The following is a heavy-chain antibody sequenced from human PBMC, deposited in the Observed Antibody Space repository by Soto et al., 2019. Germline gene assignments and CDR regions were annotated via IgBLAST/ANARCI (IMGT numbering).Heavy chain of an antibody. CDR1: GGSISSDDYY. CDR2: SFYSGNT. J-gene: IGHJ4*02. V-gene: IGHV4-30-4*01. Sequence: PSETLSLTCTVSGGSISSDDYYWNWIRQPPGEGLEWIGYSFYSGNTYYNPSLKSRVTISVDTSKNQFSLNLTSVTAADTAFYYCTRVPMMYYGPGTDGYFDSWGQGTLVTVSS. CDR3: TRVPMMYYGPGTDGYFDS. D-gene: IGHD3-10*01.